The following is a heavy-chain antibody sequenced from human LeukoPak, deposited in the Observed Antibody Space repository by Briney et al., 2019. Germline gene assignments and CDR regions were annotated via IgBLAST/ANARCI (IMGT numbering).Heavy chain of an antibody. CDR1: GFTFSSYS. J-gene: IGHJ4*02. CDR3: ARDLLEIAADSYFDY. CDR2: ISSSSSYI. V-gene: IGHV3-21*01. D-gene: IGHD6-13*01. Sequence: GGSLRLSCAASGFTFSSYSMNWVRQAPGKGLEWVSSISSSSSYIYYADSVKGRFTISRDNAKNSLFLQMNSLRAEDTAVYYCARDLLEIAADSYFDYWGQGTLVTVPS.